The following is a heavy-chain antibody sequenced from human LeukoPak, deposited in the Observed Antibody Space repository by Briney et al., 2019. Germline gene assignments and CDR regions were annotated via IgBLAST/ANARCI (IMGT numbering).Heavy chain of an antibody. D-gene: IGHD6-13*01. Sequence: SETLSLTCTVSGGSISSYYWSWLRQPPGKGLEWIGYIYYSGGTNYNPSLKSRVTISVDTSKNQFSLKLSSVTAADAAVYYCAGPASEYSSSWYGNWGQGTLVTVSS. J-gene: IGHJ4*02. CDR1: GGSISSYY. V-gene: IGHV4-59*01. CDR3: AGPASEYSSSWYGN. CDR2: IYYSGGT.